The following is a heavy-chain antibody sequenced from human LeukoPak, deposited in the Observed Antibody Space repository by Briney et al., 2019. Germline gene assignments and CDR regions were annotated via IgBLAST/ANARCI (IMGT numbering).Heavy chain of an antibody. CDR1: GASISSGGYY. Sequence: PSETLSLTCTVSGASISSGGYYWSWIRQPPGKGLEWIGYIFHGGSTNYNPSLKSRVTISVDTSKNQFSLKLSSVTAADTAVYYCASLRPGNYDILTGYYLGPRWYFDLWGRGTLVTVSS. D-gene: IGHD3-9*01. V-gene: IGHV4-61*08. CDR2: IFHGGST. J-gene: IGHJ2*01. CDR3: ASLRPGNYDILTGYYLGPRWYFDL.